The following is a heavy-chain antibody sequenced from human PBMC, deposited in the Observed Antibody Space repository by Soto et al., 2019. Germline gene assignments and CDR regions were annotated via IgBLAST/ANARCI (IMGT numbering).Heavy chain of an antibody. CDR3: ATSRQDILTGYYTAILDY. V-gene: IGHV5-51*01. Sequence: GESLKISCKGSVYSFTSYWSWWVRQMHGKGLEWMGIIYPGDSDTRYSPSFQGQVTISADKSISTAYLQWSSLKASDTAMYYCATSRQDILTGYYTAILDYWGQGTLVTVSS. D-gene: IGHD3-9*01. J-gene: IGHJ4*02. CDR1: VYSFTSYW. CDR2: IYPGDSDT.